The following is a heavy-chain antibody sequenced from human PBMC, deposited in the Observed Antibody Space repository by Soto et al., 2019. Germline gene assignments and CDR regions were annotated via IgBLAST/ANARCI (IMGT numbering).Heavy chain of an antibody. D-gene: IGHD6-13*01. Sequence: SETLSLTCTVYGGCVSSGSYYWSWIRQPPGKGLEWIGYIYYSGSTNYNPSLKSRVTISVDTSKNQFSLKLSSVTAADTAVYYCARGWRSSLNWFDPWGQGTLVTVSS. J-gene: IGHJ5*02. CDR2: IYYSGST. V-gene: IGHV4-61*01. CDR1: GGCVSSGSYY. CDR3: ARGWRSSLNWFDP.